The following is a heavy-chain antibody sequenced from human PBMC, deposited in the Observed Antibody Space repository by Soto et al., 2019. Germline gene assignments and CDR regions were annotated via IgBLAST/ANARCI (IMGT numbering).Heavy chain of an antibody. J-gene: IGHJ6*02. CDR2: IWYDGSNT. D-gene: IGHD5-18*01. Sequence: QVQLVESGGGVVRPGRSLRLACAASGFSFSTYGMHWVRQAPGKGLQWVAVIWYDGSNTYYADSVKGRFTISRDNSMNTLDLQMKNLRVEDTAVYVFARVEAPLIHSYHYYYGMDVWGQGTTVTVSS. V-gene: IGHV3-33*01. CDR3: ARVEAPLIHSYHYYYGMDV. CDR1: GFSFSTYG.